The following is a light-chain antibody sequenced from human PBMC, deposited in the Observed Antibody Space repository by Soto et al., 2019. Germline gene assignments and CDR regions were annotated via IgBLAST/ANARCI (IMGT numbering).Light chain of an antibody. CDR3: SSYAGNNNKV. CDR2: EVS. CDR1: SSDVGGYNY. J-gene: IGLJ1*01. Sequence: QSALTQPPSASGSPGQSVTISCTGTSSDVGGYNYVSWYQQHPGKAPKLMIYEVSKRPSGVPDRFSGSKSGNTASLTVSGLQPEDEADYYCSSYAGNNNKVFGTGTKLTVL. V-gene: IGLV2-8*01.